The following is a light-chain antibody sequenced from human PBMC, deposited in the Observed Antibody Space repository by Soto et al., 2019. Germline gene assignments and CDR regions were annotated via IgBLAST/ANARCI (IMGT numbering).Light chain of an antibody. V-gene: IGKV4-1*01. J-gene: IGKJ1*01. CDR2: WAS. Sequence: EIVMTQSPDSLAVSLGERATINCKSSQSVLYSSINKNYLAWYQQKPGQPPKLLIYWASTRESGVPDRFSGSGSGTDFALTISSLQAEDVAIYYCHQYYTFPRTFGQGTKVEIK. CDR1: QSVLYSSINKNY. CDR3: HQYYTFPRT.